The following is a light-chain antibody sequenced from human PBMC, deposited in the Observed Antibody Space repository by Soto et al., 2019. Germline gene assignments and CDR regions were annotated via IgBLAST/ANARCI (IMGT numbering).Light chain of an antibody. Sequence: IGMTQSPATLSVSPGERVTLSCRASQTIYSNVAWYQQRPGQSPRLLIYHASSRATGIPARFSGSGSGTDFTLTIRSLEPEDFALYYCQQLSNWPSITFGQGTRLEIK. CDR2: HAS. CDR3: QQLSNWPSIT. CDR1: QTIYSN. J-gene: IGKJ5*01. V-gene: IGKV3-11*01.